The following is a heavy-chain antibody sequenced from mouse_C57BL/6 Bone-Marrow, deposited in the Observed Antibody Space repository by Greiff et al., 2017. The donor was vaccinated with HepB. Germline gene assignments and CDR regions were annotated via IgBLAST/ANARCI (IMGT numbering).Heavy chain of an antibody. Sequence: QVQLQQPGAELVKPGASVKLSCKASGYTFTSYWMHWVKQRPGRGLEWIGRIDPKSGGTKYNEKFKSKATLTADKPSNTAYMQLSSLTTEDSAIYYCARSSYGSSPHFDYWGQGTTLTVSS. J-gene: IGHJ2*01. CDR2: IDPKSGGT. CDR3: ARSSYGSSPHFDY. V-gene: IGHV1-62-3*01. CDR1: GYTFTSYW. D-gene: IGHD1-1*01.